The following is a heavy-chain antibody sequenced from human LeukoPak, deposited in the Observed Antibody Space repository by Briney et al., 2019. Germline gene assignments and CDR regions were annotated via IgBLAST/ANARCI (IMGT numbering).Heavy chain of an antibody. Sequence: GGSLRRSCAASGFTFSSYGMHWVRQAPGKGLEWVAVIWYDGNNKYYADFVKGRFTISRDNSKNTLYLQMNSLRAEDTAVYNCARDRGSREDGMDVWGQGTTVTVSS. CDR3: ARDRGSREDGMDV. J-gene: IGHJ6*02. V-gene: IGHV3-33*01. D-gene: IGHD1-26*01. CDR1: GFTFSSYG. CDR2: IWYDGNNK.